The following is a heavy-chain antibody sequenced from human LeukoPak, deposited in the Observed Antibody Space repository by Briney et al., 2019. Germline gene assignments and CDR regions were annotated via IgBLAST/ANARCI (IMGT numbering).Heavy chain of an antibody. J-gene: IGHJ6*02. CDR2: ISPDGKYI. V-gene: IGHV3-23*01. CDR3: ARDQMITFGGVGPTGYYGMDV. D-gene: IGHD3-16*01. CDR1: GFTFSSTV. Sequence: HPGGSLRLSCAASGFTFSSTVMTWVRRAPGKGLEWVSTISPDGKYIYYADSLRGRFTMSRDNSKNTLYLQMNSLRAEDTAVYYCARDQMITFGGVGPTGYYGMDVWGQGTTVTVSS.